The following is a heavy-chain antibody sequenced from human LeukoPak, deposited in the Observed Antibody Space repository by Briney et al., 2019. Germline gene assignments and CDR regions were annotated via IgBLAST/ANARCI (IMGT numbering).Heavy chain of an antibody. CDR1: GFTFSTYW. J-gene: IGHJ4*02. Sequence: GGSLRLSCATSGFTFSTYWMSWVRQAPGKGLQWVANIKEDGSLKYYVDSVKGRFTISRDNAKNSLYLQMNSLRVEDTAVYYCARDVLGRSGEQLDYWGQGTLVTVS. V-gene: IGHV3-7*03. CDR2: IKEDGSLK. CDR3: ARDVLGRSGEQLDY. D-gene: IGHD3-3*01.